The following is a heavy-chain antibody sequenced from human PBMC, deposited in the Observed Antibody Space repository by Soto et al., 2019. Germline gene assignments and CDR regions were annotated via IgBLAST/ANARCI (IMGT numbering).Heavy chain of an antibody. D-gene: IGHD3-9*01. J-gene: IGHJ6*02. CDR2: INPSGGST. Sequence: GASVKVSCKASGYTFTSYYMHWVRQAPGQGLEWMGIINPSGGSTSYAQKFQGRVTMTRDTSTSTVYMELSSLRSEDTAVYYCARDSFGFTVLRYFDWSTPSYHYGMDVWGQGTTVTVSS. CDR1: GYTFTSYY. CDR3: ARDSFGFTVLRYFDWSTPSYHYGMDV. V-gene: IGHV1-46*01.